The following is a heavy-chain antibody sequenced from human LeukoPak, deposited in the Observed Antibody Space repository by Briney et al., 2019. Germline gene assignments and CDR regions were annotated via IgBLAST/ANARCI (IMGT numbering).Heavy chain of an antibody. CDR1: GYTFTRYD. D-gene: IGHD2/OR15-2a*01. CDR3: ARGRYYGAPYYYYYMDV. J-gene: IGHJ6*03. CDR2: MNPNSGNT. Sequence: GASVKVSCKASGYTFTRYDINWVRQATGQGLEWMGWMNPNSGNTGYAQKFQGRVTMTRNTSISTAYMELSSLRSEDTAVYYCARGRYYGAPYYYYYMDVWGKGTTVTISS. V-gene: IGHV1-8*01.